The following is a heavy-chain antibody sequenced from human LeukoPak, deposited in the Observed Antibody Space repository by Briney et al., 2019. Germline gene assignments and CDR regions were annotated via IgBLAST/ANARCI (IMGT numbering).Heavy chain of an antibody. CDR1: GGSFSGYY. D-gene: IGHD3-16*02. CDR2: INHSGST. CDR3: ARADQYVWGRYRYPSLGPPQAYYFDY. V-gene: IGHV4-34*01. Sequence: SETLSLTCAVYGGSFSGYYWSWIRQPPGKGLEWIGEINHSGSTNYNPSLKSRVTISVDTSKNQFSLKLSSVTAADTAVYYCARADQYVWGRYRYPSLGPPQAYYFDYWGQGTLVTVSS. J-gene: IGHJ4*02.